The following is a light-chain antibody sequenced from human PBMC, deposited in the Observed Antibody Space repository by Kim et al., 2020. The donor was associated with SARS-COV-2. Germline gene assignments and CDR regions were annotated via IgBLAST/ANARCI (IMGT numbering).Light chain of an antibody. Sequence: ASVEDRVTIPCRASQSISSWLAWYQQKPGKAPKLLIYKASSLESGVPSRFSGGGSGTEFTLTISSLQPDDFATYYCQQYNSYSGTFGQGTKVDIK. CDR2: KAS. CDR3: QQYNSYSGT. J-gene: IGKJ1*01. V-gene: IGKV1-5*03. CDR1: QSISSW.